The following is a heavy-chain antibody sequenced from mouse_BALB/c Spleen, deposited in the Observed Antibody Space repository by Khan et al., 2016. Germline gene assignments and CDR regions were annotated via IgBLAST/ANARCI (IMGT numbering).Heavy chain of an antibody. Sequence: EVQRVESGPDLVKPSQSLSLTCTVTGYSITSGYRWHWIRQFPGNKLEWMGYISYSGNTSYNPSLKSRISITRDTSKNQFFLYLNSLTTEDTATYYCASPHYFGRDYWGQGTTLTVSS. V-gene: IGHV3-1*02. D-gene: IGHD1-2*01. CDR3: ASPHYFGRDY. CDR2: ISYSGNT. CDR1: GYSITSGYR. J-gene: IGHJ2*01.